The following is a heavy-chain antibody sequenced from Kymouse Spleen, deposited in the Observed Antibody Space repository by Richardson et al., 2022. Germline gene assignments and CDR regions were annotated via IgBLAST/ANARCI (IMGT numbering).Heavy chain of an antibody. J-gene: IGHJ4*02. V-gene: IGHV3-30*18. CDR2: ISYDGSNK. D-gene: IGHD6-13*01. CDR3: AKDRIAAADAFDY. Sequence: QVQLVESGGGVVQPGRSLRLSCAASGFTFSSYGMHWVRQAPGKGLEWVAVISYDGSNKYYADSVKGRFTISRDNSKNTLYLQMNSLRAEDTAVYYCAKDRIAAADAFDYWGQGTLVTVSS. CDR1: GFTFSSYG.